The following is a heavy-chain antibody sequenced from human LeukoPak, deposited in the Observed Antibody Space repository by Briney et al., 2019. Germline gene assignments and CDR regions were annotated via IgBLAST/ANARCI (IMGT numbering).Heavy chain of an antibody. CDR1: GYTFTGYY. CDR2: INPNSGGT. V-gene: IGHV1-2*06. J-gene: IGHJ5*02. Sequence: GASVKVSCKASGYTFTGYYMHWVRQAPGQGLEWMGRINPNSGGTNYAQKFQGRVTMTRDTSIRTAYMELSRLRSDDTAVYYCARDARIAAAGTSKAKNWFDPWGQGTLVTVSS. CDR3: ARDARIAAAGTSKAKNWFDP. D-gene: IGHD6-13*01.